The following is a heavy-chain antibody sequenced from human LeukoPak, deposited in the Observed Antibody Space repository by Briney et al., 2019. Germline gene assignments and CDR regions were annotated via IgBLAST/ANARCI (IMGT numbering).Heavy chain of an antibody. CDR3: ARVWRRRELPEGYYGMDV. V-gene: IGHV4-59*12. CDR2: IYYSGST. J-gene: IGHJ6*02. D-gene: IGHD1-26*01. CDR1: GGSISSYY. Sequence: KASETLSLTCTVSGGSISSYYWSWIRQPPGKGLEWIGYIYYSGSTNYNPSLKSRVTISVDKSKNQFSLKLSSVTAADTAVYYCARVWRRRELPEGYYGMDVWGQGTTVTVSS.